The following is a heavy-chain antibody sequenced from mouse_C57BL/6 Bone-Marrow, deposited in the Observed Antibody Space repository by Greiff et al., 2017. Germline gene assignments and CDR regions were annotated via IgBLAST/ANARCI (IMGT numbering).Heavy chain of an antibody. J-gene: IGHJ4*01. CDR3: ARNFYYYGSSYYAMDY. CDR1: GYTFTSYW. Sequence: QVQLQQPGAELVKPGASVKMSCKASGYTFTSYWITWVKQRPGQGLEWIGDIYPGSGSTNYNEKFKSKATLTVDTSSSTAYMQLCSLTSEDSAVYYCARNFYYYGSSYYAMDYWGQGTSVTVSS. V-gene: IGHV1-55*01. CDR2: IYPGSGST. D-gene: IGHD1-1*01.